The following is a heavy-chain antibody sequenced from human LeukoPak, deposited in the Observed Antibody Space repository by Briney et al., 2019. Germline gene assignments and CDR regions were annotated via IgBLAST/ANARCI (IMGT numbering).Heavy chain of an antibody. CDR2: GSVYNGNT. CDR3: ARGPGLRYFDLTFDY. J-gene: IGHJ4*02. V-gene: IGHV1-18*01. Sequence: ASVKVSCKASGYTFTSYGISWVRQAPGQGLEWMGRGSVYNGNTNYAQKFQGRVTMTRDTSISTAYMELSRLRSDDTAVYYCARGPGLRYFDLTFDYWGQGTLVTVSS. D-gene: IGHD3-9*01. CDR1: GYTFTSYG.